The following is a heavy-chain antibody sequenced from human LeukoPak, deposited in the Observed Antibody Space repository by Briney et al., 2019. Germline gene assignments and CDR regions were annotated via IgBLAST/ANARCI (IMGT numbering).Heavy chain of an antibody. CDR2: INDDGTDT. Sequence: GGSLRLSCEASGFTFSSYSMHWVRQAPGEGLMWVSRINDDGTDTKYAESVKGRFTISRDNAKNTLYLQMNSLRADDTAMYYCARDLDWLIYDYWGQGSLVAVSS. D-gene: IGHD2-21*01. J-gene: IGHJ4*02. CDR3: ARDLDWLIYDY. CDR1: GFTFSSYS. V-gene: IGHV3-74*03.